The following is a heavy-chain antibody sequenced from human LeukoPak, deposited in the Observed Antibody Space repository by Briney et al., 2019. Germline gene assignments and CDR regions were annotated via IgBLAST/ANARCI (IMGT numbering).Heavy chain of an antibody. CDR2: IYYSGTT. J-gene: IGHJ4*02. CDR3: ARQADDSSSSLAYFDY. CDR1: GGSISSHY. V-gene: IGHV4-59*08. Sequence: NPSETLSLTCAVSGGSISSHYWSWIRQPPGKGLEWIGFIYYSGTTKDYTSLKSRVTISADTSKNQFSLKLSSVTAADTAVYYCARQADDSSSSLAYFDYWGQGTLVTVSS. D-gene: IGHD6-6*01.